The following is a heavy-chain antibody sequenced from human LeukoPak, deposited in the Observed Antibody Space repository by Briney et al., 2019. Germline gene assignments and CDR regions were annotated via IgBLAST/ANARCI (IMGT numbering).Heavy chain of an antibody. CDR1: GFTFDAYA. Sequence: GGSLRLSCAASGFTFDAYAMYWVRQAPGKGLECVSLISGDGGTTYYADSVKGRFTISRDNSKNSLYLQMNSLRTEDTALYYCAKEHSSSGSVDYWGQGTLVTVFS. V-gene: IGHV3-43*02. D-gene: IGHD1-26*01. CDR2: ISGDGGTT. J-gene: IGHJ4*02. CDR3: AKEHSSSGSVDY.